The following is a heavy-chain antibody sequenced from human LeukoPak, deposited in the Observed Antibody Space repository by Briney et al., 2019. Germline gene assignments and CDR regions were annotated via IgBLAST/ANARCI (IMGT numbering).Heavy chain of an antibody. CDR1: GFTFSNYR. CDR3: ARHFGT. CDR2: INHSGST. J-gene: IGHJ4*02. D-gene: IGHD3/OR15-3a*01. V-gene: IGHV4-34*01. Sequence: GSLRLSCAVSGFTFSNYRMNWVRQPPGKGLEWIGEINHSGSTNYNPSLKSRVTISVDTSKNQFSLKLSSVTAADTAVYYCARHFGTWGQGTLVTVSS.